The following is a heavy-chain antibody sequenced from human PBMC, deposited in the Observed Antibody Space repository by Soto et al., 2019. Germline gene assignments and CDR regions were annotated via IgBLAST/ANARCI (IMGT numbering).Heavy chain of an antibody. Sequence: QVQRQESGPGLVKPSQTLSLTCTVSGGSISSGGYYWSWIRQHPGKGLEWIGYIYYSGSTYYNPSLKSRVTISVDTSKNQFSLKLSSVTAADTAVYYCARAAAKIYYYGMDVWGQGTTVTVSS. CDR1: GGSISSGGYY. J-gene: IGHJ6*02. CDR3: ARAAAKIYYYGMDV. V-gene: IGHV4-31*03. D-gene: IGHD6-13*01. CDR2: IYYSGST.